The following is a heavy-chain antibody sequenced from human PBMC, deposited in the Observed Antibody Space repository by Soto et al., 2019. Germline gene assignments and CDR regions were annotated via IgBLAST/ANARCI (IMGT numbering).Heavy chain of an antibody. V-gene: IGHV3-30-3*01. D-gene: IGHD2-21*02. CDR1: GFTFSSYA. Sequence: PGGSARLSCAASGFTFSSYAMHCVRQAPGKGLEWVAVISCDGSNKYYADSVKGRFTISRDNSKNTLYLQMNSLRAEDTAVYYCARNPFGGNSRLYSGTHVPATGPTGTVSS. CDR3: ARNPFGGNSRLYSGTHV. J-gene: IGHJ6*04. CDR2: ISCDGSNK.